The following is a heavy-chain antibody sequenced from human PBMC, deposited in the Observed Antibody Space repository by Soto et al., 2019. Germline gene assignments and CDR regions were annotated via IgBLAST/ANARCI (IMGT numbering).Heavy chain of an antibody. Sequence: EAQLVESGGGLVQPGGSLRLSCAASGFTFSNYEMHWVRQDQGKGLEYVSGISNNGAHTDYAKSVKGRFTISRDNSENTLYLQMGSLRAEDMALYYCARRGYGSSGPNVYMDFLVKGTTVTVSS. D-gene: IGHD6-13*01. CDR1: GFTFSNYE. CDR2: ISNNGAHT. V-gene: IGHV3-64*01. CDR3: ARRGYGSSGPNVYMDF. J-gene: IGHJ6*03.